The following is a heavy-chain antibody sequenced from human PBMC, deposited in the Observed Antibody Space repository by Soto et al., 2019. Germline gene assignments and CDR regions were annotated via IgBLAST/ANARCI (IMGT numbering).Heavy chain of an antibody. D-gene: IGHD6-13*01. CDR3: ARYSNNWFQTEGMDV. CDR2: IDTSGNT. J-gene: IGHJ6*02. CDR1: VESITTYY. Sequence: PSENLSLSCTVDVESITTYYLSLIRHPAGKGLEWIGRIDTSGNTNYNPSLKSRVTMSVDTSKKQFSLKLTSVTAADTAVYYCARYSNNWFQTEGMDVWGQGNTVTVS. V-gene: IGHV4-4*07.